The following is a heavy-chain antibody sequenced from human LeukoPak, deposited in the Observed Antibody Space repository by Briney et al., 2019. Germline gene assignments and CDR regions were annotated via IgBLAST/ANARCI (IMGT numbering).Heavy chain of an antibody. D-gene: IGHD1-26*01. CDR3: ARGRGELTVYYGMDV. CDR1: GYTFTSYD. J-gene: IGHJ6*02. V-gene: IGHV1-8*01. Sequence: GASVKVSCKASGYTFTSYDINWVRQATGQGLEWMGWMNPNSGNTGYAQKFQGRVTMTRNTSISTAYMELSSLRSEDTAVYYCARGRGELTVYYGMDVWGQGTTVTVSS. CDR2: MNPNSGNT.